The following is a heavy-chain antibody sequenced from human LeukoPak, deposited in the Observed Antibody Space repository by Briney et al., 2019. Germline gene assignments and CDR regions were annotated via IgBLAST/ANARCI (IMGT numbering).Heavy chain of an antibody. V-gene: IGHV1-18*01. Sequence: ASVKVSCKASGYTFTSYGISWVRQAPGQGLEWMGWISAYNGNTNYAQKLQGRVTMTTDTSTSTAYMELRSLGSDDTAVYYCAREGSGYDILTGYYGEGNFDYWGQGTLVTVSS. J-gene: IGHJ4*02. D-gene: IGHD3-9*01. CDR2: ISAYNGNT. CDR3: AREGSGYDILTGYYGEGNFDY. CDR1: GYTFTSYG.